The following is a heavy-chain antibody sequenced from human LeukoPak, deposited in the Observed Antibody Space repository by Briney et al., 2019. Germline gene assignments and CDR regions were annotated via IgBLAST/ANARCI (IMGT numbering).Heavy chain of an antibody. CDR1: GGTFSSYA. V-gene: IGHV1-69*04. D-gene: IGHD5-24*01. Sequence: ASVKVSCKASGGTFSSYAISWVRQAPGQGLEWMGRIIPILGIANYAQKFQGRVTITADKSTSTAYMELSSLRSEDTAVYYCARDHLHPWGYRGEFDYWGQGTLVTVSS. CDR2: IIPILGIA. J-gene: IGHJ4*02. CDR3: ARDHLHPWGYRGEFDY.